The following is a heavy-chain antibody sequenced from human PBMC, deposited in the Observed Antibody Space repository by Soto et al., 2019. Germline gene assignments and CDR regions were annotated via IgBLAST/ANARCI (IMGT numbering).Heavy chain of an antibody. Sequence: GESLKISCKGSGYSFTTYWIGWVRQSPGKGLEWMGIIYPGDSDTRYSPSLQGQVTISADKSISTAYLQWSSLQASDTAMYYCARHPAARTTEFDYWGQGTLVTVSS. D-gene: IGHD4-17*01. CDR2: IYPGDSDT. CDR1: GYSFTTYW. J-gene: IGHJ4*02. CDR3: ARHPAARTTEFDY. V-gene: IGHV5-51*01.